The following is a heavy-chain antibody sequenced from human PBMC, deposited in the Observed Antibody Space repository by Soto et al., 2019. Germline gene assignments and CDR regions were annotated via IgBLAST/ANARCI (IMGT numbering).Heavy chain of an antibody. J-gene: IGHJ3*02. CDR2: INVGSGNT. Sequence: ASVKVSCKAAGYTFSAYTMNWVRQAPGQSLEWMGWINVGSGNTRYSQNFQGRVSITRDTSASTAYMELTGLKSEDTAMYYCARDTETLGPRANDALDIWGQGTMVTV. V-gene: IGHV1-3*01. CDR1: GYTFSAYT. D-gene: IGHD3-3*02. CDR3: ARDTETLGPRANDALDI.